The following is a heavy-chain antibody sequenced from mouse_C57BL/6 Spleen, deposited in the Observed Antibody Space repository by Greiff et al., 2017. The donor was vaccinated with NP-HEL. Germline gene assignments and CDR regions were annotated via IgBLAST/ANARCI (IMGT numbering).Heavy chain of an antibody. D-gene: IGHD2-5*01. CDR3: ARIYYSNYVDYYAMDY. CDR1: GYTFTSYW. V-gene: IGHV1-72*01. CDR2: IDPNSGGT. Sequence: VKLSCKASGYTFTSYWMHWVKQRPGRGLEWIGRIDPNSGGTKYNEKFKSKATLTVDKPSSTAYMQLSSLTSEDSAVYYCARIYYSNYVDYYAMDYWGQGTSVTVSS. J-gene: IGHJ4*01.